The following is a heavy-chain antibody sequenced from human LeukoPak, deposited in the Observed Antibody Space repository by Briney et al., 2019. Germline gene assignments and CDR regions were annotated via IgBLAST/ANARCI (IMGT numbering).Heavy chain of an antibody. J-gene: IGHJ4*02. CDR3: ARGPPFEMYYYDSSGYYPFED. Sequence: SKTLSLTCAVYGGSFSGYYWSWIRQPPGKGQEWIGEINHSGSTNYNPSLKSRVTISVDTSKNQFSLKLSSVTAADTAVYYCARGPPFEMYYYDSSGYYPFEDWGQGTLVTVSS. CDR2: INHSGST. D-gene: IGHD3-22*01. CDR1: GGSFSGYY. V-gene: IGHV4-34*01.